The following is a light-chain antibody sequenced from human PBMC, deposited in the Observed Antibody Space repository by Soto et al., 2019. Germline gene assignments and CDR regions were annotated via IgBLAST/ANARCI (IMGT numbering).Light chain of an antibody. CDR3: QYYKEYST. CDR2: EAS. Sequence: DIQMTQSPSTLSASVGDRVTITCRASQTISSWLAWYQQKPGKAPKLLIYEASSSEVGVPPRFSGSGFGTEFTLTISSLNPDDFATYYCQYYKEYSTFGQGTRLEIK. CDR1: QTISSW. V-gene: IGKV1-5*03. J-gene: IGKJ1*01.